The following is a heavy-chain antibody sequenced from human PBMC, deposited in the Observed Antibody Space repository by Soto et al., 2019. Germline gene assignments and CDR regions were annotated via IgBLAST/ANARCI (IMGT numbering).Heavy chain of an antibody. CDR1: GWSFSGYY. Sequence: SETLSLTCAVYGWSFSGYYWSWIRQPPGKGLEWIGEINHSGSTNYNPSLKSRVTISVDTSKNQFSLQLNSVTPEDTAVYYCAREDRYSSGWHYWGQGTLVTVSS. J-gene: IGHJ4*02. CDR2: INHSGST. V-gene: IGHV4-34*01. D-gene: IGHD6-19*01. CDR3: AREDRYSSGWHY.